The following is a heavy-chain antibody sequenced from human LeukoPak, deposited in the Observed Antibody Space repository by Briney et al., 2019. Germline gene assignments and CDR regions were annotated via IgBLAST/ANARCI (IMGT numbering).Heavy chain of an antibody. D-gene: IGHD6-13*01. Sequence: GGSLRLSCAASGFTFSSYAMSWVRQAPGKGLEWVSAISGSGGSTYYADSVKGRFTISRDDSKNTLYLQMNSLRAEDTAVYYCAKDTGYSSSYLPDYWGQGTLVTVSS. V-gene: IGHV3-23*01. CDR1: GFTFSSYA. J-gene: IGHJ4*02. CDR2: ISGSGGST. CDR3: AKDTGYSSSYLPDY.